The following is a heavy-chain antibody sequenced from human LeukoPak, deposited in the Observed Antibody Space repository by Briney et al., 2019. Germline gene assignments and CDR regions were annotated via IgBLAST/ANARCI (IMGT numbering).Heavy chain of an antibody. J-gene: IGHJ4*02. Sequence: GGSLRLSCAASGFTFSSYSMNWVRQAPGKGLEWVSYISSSSSTIYYADSVKGRFTISRDNAKNSLYLQMNSLRDEDTAVYYCARFPHYYDSSGYSFWGQGTLVTVPS. D-gene: IGHD3-22*01. V-gene: IGHV3-48*02. CDR3: ARFPHYYDSSGYSF. CDR1: GFTFSSYS. CDR2: ISSSSSTI.